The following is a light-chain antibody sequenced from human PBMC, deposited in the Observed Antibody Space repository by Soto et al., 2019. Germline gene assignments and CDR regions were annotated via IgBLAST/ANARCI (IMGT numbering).Light chain of an antibody. J-gene: IGKJ1*01. CDR3: QQYNSYSLWT. Sequence: DIQMTQSPSTLSASVGDRVTITCRASQSISSWLAWYQQKPRKAPKLLIYDASSLESGVPSRFSGSGSGTEFNLTISSLQPDDFATYYCQQYNSYSLWTFGQGTKVEIK. V-gene: IGKV1-5*01. CDR1: QSISSW. CDR2: DAS.